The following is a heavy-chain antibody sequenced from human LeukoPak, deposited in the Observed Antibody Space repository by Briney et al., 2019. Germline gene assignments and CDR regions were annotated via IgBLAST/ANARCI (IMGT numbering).Heavy chain of an antibody. Sequence: GGPLRLSCAASGFTFSSYSMNWVRRAPGKGLEWVSSISSSSSYIYYAESVKGRFTISRDNAKNSLYLQMNSLRAEDTAVYYCARAGVGATYNYYGMDVWGQGTTVTVSS. D-gene: IGHD1-26*01. V-gene: IGHV3-21*01. J-gene: IGHJ6*02. CDR2: ISSSSSYI. CDR3: ARAGVGATYNYYGMDV. CDR1: GFTFSSYS.